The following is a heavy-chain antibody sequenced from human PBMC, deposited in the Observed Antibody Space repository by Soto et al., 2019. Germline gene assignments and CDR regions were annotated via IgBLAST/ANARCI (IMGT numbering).Heavy chain of an antibody. CDR3: ARLRASTWYMGGYLDY. D-gene: IGHD6-13*01. J-gene: IGHJ4*02. V-gene: IGHV3-11*06. CDR1: GFTFSDYY. CDR2: IVSSSSYT. Sequence: LXLSCAASGFTFSDYYMSWIRQAPGKGLEWVSYIVSSSSYTNYADSVKGRFTISRDNAKNSLYLEMNSLRAEDTAVYYCARLRASTWYMGGYLDYWGLGNLVTVSS.